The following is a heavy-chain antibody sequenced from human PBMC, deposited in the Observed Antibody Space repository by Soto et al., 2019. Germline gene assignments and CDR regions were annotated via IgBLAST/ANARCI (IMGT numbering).Heavy chain of an antibody. CDR1: GGSISSYY. V-gene: IGHV4-59*01. D-gene: IGHD3-22*01. CDR2: IYYSGST. Sequence: SETLSLTCTVSGGSISSYYWSWIRQPPGKGLEWIGYIYYSGSTNYNPSLKSRVTISVDTSKNQFSLKLSSVTAADTAVYYCAREGSSGYYYETTLKENNWFDPWGQGTLVTVSS. CDR3: AREGSSGYYYETTLKENNWFDP. J-gene: IGHJ5*02.